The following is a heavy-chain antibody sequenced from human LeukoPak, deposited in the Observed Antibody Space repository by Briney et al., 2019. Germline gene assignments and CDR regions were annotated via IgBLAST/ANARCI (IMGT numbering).Heavy chain of an antibody. CDR3: VRDRGTYRPIDY. Sequence: GGSLRLSCAASGFTFSTYWMFWVRQAPGKGLEWVSSISYTGTYIYYADSVKGRFTISRDNAQNSLYLQMNSLRAEDTAIYYCVRDRGTYRPIDYWGQGTLVTVSS. CDR2: ISYTGTYI. CDR1: GFTFSTYW. J-gene: IGHJ4*02. D-gene: IGHD1-26*01. V-gene: IGHV3-21*04.